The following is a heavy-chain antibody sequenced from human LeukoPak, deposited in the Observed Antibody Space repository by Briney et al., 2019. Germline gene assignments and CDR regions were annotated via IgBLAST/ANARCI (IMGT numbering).Heavy chain of an antibody. CDR1: GFTFSTYA. CDR3: ARDRPPYYYDSSGQDAFDI. D-gene: IGHD3-22*01. Sequence: GGSLRLSCAASGFTFSTYAASWVRQAPGKGLEWVAVISYDGSNKYYADSVKGRFTISRDNPKNTLYLQMNSLGAEDTAVYYCARDRPPYYYDSSGQDAFDIWGQGTMVTVSS. V-gene: IGHV3-30*04. J-gene: IGHJ3*02. CDR2: ISYDGSNK.